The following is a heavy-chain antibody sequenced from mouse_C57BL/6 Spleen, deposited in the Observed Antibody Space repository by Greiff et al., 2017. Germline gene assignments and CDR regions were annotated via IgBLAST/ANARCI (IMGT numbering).Heavy chain of an antibody. Sequence: VQLQQSGPGLVKPSQSLSLTCSVTGYSITSGYYWNWIRQFPGNKLEWMGYISYDGSNNYNPSLKNRISITRDTSKNQFFLKLNSVTTEDTATYYCARVSGTLGYFDVWGTGTTVTVSS. J-gene: IGHJ1*03. CDR3: ARVSGTLGYFDV. CDR2: ISYDGSN. D-gene: IGHD4-1*01. V-gene: IGHV3-6*01. CDR1: GYSITSGYY.